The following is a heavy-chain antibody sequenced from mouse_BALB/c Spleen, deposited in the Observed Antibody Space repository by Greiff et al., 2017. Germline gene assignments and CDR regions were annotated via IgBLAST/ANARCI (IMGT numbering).Heavy chain of an antibody. J-gene: IGHJ2*01. D-gene: IGHD1-1*01. CDR2: INSNGGST. CDR3: ARDGSLYYFDY. CDR1: GFTFSSYG. Sequence: EVKLMESGGGLVQPGGSLKLSCAASGFTFSSYGMSWVRQTPDKRLELVATINSNGGSTYYPDSVKGRFTISRDNAKNTLYLQMSSLKSEDTAMYYCARDGSLYYFDYWGQGTTLTVSS. V-gene: IGHV5-6-3*01.